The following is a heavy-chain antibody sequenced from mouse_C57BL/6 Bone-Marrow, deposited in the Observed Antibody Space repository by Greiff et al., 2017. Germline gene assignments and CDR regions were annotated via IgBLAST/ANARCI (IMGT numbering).Heavy chain of an antibody. CDR1: GFTFSSYG. V-gene: IGHV5-6*02. CDR3: ARRGAGRYWYFYV. Sequence: EVKLQESGGDLVKPGGSLKLSCAASGFTFSSYGMSWVRQTPDKRLEWVATISSGGSYTYYPDSVKGRFTISRDNAKNTRYMQVSSLKSEDTAMYYCARRGAGRYWYFYVGGTGTTDTGS. D-gene: IGHD6-1*01. J-gene: IGHJ1*03. CDR2: ISSGGSYT.